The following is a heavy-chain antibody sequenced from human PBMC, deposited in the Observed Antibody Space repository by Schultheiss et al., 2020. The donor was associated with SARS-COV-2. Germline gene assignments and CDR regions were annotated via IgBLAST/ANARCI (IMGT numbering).Heavy chain of an antibody. CDR2: IKQDGSER. CDR3: VKEGGEGSGSFYRNWFEP. Sequence: GSLRLSCAASGFTFSSSWMSWVRQAPGKGLEWVANIKQDGSERYYVDSVKGRFTISRDNSKRTVSLQMSSLRPDDTAVYYCVKEGGEGSGSFYRNWFEPWGQGTLVTVSS. J-gene: IGHJ5*02. V-gene: IGHV3-7*01. D-gene: IGHD3-10*01. CDR1: GFTFSSSW.